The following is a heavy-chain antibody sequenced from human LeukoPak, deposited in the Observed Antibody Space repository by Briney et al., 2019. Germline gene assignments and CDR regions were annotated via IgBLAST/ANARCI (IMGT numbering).Heavy chain of an antibody. CDR2: ISWNSGSI. D-gene: IGHD3-10*01. CDR1: GFTFDDYA. CDR3: ARDRGITMVRVFPGWFDP. Sequence: PGGSLRLSCAASGFTFDDYAMHWVRQAPGKGLEWVSGISWNSGSIGYADSVKGRFTISRDNAKNSLYLQMNSLRAEDTALYHCARDRGITMVRVFPGWFDPWGQGTLVTVSS. J-gene: IGHJ5*02. V-gene: IGHV3-9*01.